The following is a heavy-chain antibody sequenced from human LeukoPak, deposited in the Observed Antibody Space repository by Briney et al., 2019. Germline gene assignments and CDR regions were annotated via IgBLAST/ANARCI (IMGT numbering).Heavy chain of an antibody. CDR1: GFTFSSYG. Sequence: PGRSLRLSCAASGFTFSSYGMHWVRQAPGKGLEWVAVISYDGSNKYYADSVKGRFTITRDNSKNTLYLQMNSLRAEDTAVYYCAKGTNTAMAPVDYWGQGTLVTVSS. CDR3: AKGTNTAMAPVDY. D-gene: IGHD5-18*01. V-gene: IGHV3-30*18. J-gene: IGHJ4*02. CDR2: ISYDGSNK.